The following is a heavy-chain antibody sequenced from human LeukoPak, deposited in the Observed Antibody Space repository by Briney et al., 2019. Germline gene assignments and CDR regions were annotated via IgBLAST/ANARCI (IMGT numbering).Heavy chain of an antibody. CDR3: ANNFDC. CDR2: IWYDGSNE. V-gene: IGHV3-33*06. J-gene: IGHJ4*02. Sequence: GGSLRLSCAASGFTFSNYGMHWVRQAPGKGLEWVAVIWYDGSNEYYADSVKGRFTISRDNSKNTLYLQMNSLRAEDTAVYYCANNFDCWGQGTLVTVSS. CDR1: GFTFSNYG.